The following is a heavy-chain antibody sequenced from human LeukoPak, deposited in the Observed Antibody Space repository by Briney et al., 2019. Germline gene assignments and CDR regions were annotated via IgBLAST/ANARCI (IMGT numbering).Heavy chain of an antibody. Sequence: SETLSLTCTVSGYSISGGYYWGWIRQPPGKGLEWIGTIYHSGSTYYNPSLKSRVTISVDTSKNQFSLNLSSVTAADTAVYYCARTYSGSYDGAFDIWGQGTVVTVSS. CDR2: IYHSGST. D-gene: IGHD1-26*01. J-gene: IGHJ3*02. CDR3: ARTYSGSYDGAFDI. V-gene: IGHV4-38-2*02. CDR1: GYSISGGYY.